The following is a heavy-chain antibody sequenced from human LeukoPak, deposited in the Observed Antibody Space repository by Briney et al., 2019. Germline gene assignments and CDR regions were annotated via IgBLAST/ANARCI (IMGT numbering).Heavy chain of an antibody. CDR1: GFTFENFA. CDR3: ARARSQYCSGGSCSPAGYYYYGMDV. Sequence: PGRSLRLSCAASGFTFENFAMHWVRQVPGKGLEWVSSIFSNSDTIGYVGSVKGRFTISRDNAKNSLYLQMNSLRAEDTAVYYCARARSQYCSGGSCSPAGYYYYGMDVWGQGTTVTVSS. J-gene: IGHJ6*02. V-gene: IGHV3-9*01. D-gene: IGHD2-15*01. CDR2: IFSNSDTI.